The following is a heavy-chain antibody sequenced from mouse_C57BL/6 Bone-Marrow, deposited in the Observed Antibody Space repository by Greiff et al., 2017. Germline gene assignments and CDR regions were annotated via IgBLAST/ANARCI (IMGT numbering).Heavy chain of an antibody. J-gene: IGHJ4*01. CDR3: ARWERFPDYYARDD. D-gene: IGHD4-1*01. CDR2: IYPSRGTT. CDR1: GSTFTRSG. Sequence: QVQLQQSGAELARPGASVKLSCKASGSTFTRSGISWVQQRTGPGLAWLGEIYPSRGTTYYTEQFKGKATLTAANSSSPAYMGLRNLTSEDSAVYGSARWERFPDYYARDDWGQGTSVTVSS. V-gene: IGHV1-81*01.